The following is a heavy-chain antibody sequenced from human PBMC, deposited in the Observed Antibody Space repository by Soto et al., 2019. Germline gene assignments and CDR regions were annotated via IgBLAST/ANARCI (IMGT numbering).Heavy chain of an antibody. J-gene: IGHJ4*02. CDR3: ARVPLRDWNYLRFDY. CDR2: ISAYNGNT. V-gene: IGHV1-18*04. D-gene: IGHD1-7*01. CDR1: GYTFTSYG. Sequence: GSVNVSCKASGYTFTSYGISWVRQAPGQGLEWMGWISAYNGNTNYAQKLQGRVTLTTNSSTSTAYMELGSLRSDDTAVYYCARVPLRDWNYLRFDYWGQGTLVTVSS.